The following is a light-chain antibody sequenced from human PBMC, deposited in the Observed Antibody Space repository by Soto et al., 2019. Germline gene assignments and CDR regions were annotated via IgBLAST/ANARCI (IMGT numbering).Light chain of an antibody. J-gene: IGKJ1*01. V-gene: IGKV3-20*01. CDR3: QQYGSSGT. Sequence: EIVLTQSPATLSLSPGERATLSCRASERLSSVYLAWYQQRPGQPPRLLIYGASNRATGIPDRFSGSGSGTDFTLTISRLEPEDFAVYYCQQYGSSGTFGQGTKVDIK. CDR1: ERLSSVY. CDR2: GAS.